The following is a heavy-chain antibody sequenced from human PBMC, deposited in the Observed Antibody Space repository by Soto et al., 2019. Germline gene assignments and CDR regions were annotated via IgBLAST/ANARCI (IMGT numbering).Heavy chain of an antibody. Sequence: ETLSLTCTVSGGSISSSSYYWGWIRQPPGKGLEWIGSNYYSGSTYYNPSLKSRVTISVDTSKNQFSLKLSSVTAADTAVYYCACIFSGGYGYGFYYYGMDVWGQGTTVTVSS. CDR2: NYYSGST. V-gene: IGHV4-39*01. CDR1: GGSISSSSYY. D-gene: IGHD5-18*01. J-gene: IGHJ6*02. CDR3: ACIFSGGYGYGFYYYGMDV.